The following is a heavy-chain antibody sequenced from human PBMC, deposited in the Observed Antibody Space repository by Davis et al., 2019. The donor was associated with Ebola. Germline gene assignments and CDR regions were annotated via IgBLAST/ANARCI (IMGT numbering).Heavy chain of an antibody. CDR3: TRGIVRRHYGSWFDP. Sequence: AASVKVSCKASGYTFTSYGISWVRQAPGQGLEWMGWISAYNGNTNYAQKLQGRVTMTTDTSTSTAYMELRSLRSDDTAVYYCTRGIVRRHYGSWFDPWGQGTPVTVSS. CDR2: ISAYNGNT. D-gene: IGHD4-17*01. V-gene: IGHV1-18*01. J-gene: IGHJ5*02. CDR1: GYTFTSYG.